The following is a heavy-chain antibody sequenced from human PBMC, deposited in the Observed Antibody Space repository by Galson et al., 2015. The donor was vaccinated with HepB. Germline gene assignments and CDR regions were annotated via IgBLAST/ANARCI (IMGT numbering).Heavy chain of an antibody. D-gene: IGHD6-19*01. CDR1: GYSFPTYW. Sequence: QSGAEVKKPGESLKISCKGSGYSFPTYWIGWVRQMPGRGLEWMGLIYPGDSDTKYSPSFQGQVTISADKSTTTAYLQWSSLEASDTAMYYCARCWGGDEQWLGAFDIWGQGTMVTVSS. J-gene: IGHJ3*02. CDR2: IYPGDSDT. CDR3: ARCWGGDEQWLGAFDI. V-gene: IGHV5-51*03.